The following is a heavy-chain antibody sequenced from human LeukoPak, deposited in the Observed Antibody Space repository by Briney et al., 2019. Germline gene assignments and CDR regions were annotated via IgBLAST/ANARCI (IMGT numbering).Heavy chain of an antibody. Sequence: ASVKVSCKASGYTFTGYYMHWVRQAPGQGLEWMGIINPSGGSTDYAQKFQGRVTMTRDMSTSTVYMELSSLRSEDTAVYYCARVASIGAIGDHWGQGTLVTVSS. D-gene: IGHD6-6*01. J-gene: IGHJ4*02. V-gene: IGHV1-46*01. CDR3: ARVASIGAIGDH. CDR1: GYTFTGYY. CDR2: INPSGGST.